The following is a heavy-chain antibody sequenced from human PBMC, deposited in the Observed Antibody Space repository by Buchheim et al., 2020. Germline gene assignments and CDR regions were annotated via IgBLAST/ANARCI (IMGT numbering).Heavy chain of an antibody. Sequence: QVQLVESGGGVVQPGRSLRLSCAASGFTFSSYGMHWVRQAPGKGLEWVAVIWYGGSNKYYADSVKGRFTISRDNSKNTLYLQMNSLRAEDTAVYYCARDGYSSGGDAFDIWGQGT. CDR3: ARDGYSSGGDAFDI. D-gene: IGHD6-19*01. V-gene: IGHV3-33*01. CDR2: IWYGGSNK. CDR1: GFTFSSYG. J-gene: IGHJ3*02.